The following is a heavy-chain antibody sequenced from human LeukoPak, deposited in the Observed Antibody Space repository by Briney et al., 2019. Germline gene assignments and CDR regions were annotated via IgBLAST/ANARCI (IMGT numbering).Heavy chain of an antibody. CDR1: GFTFSSYA. J-gene: IGHJ4*02. D-gene: IGHD6-13*01. CDR3: ARRGVAAAGKGFDY. V-gene: IGHV3-30*04. Sequence: PGGSLRLSCAASGFTFSSYAMHRVRQAPGKGLEWVAVISYDGSTKYYADSVKGRFTISRDNSNNTLYLQMNSLRAEDTAVYYCARRGVAAAGKGFDYWGQGTLVTVSS. CDR2: ISYDGSTK.